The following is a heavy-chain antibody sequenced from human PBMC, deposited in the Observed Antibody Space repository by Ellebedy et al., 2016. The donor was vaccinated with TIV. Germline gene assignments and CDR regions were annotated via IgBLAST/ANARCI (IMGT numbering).Heavy chain of an antibody. CDR1: GFTFSSYA. J-gene: IGHJ4*02. D-gene: IGHD2-15*01. CDR3: AKPLDIVVVVAAFDY. V-gene: IGHV3-23*01. Sequence: PGGSLRLSCAASGFTFSSYAMSWVRQAPGKGLEWVSAISGSGGSTYYADSVKGRFTISRDNSKNTLYLQMNSLRAEDTAVYYCAKPLDIVVVVAAFDYWGQGTLVTVSS. CDR2: ISGSGGST.